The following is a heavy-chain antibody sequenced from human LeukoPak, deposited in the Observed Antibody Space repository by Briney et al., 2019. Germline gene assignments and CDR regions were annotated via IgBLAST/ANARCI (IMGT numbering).Heavy chain of an antibody. CDR3: ASTTYSSGYWSDYYYYGMDV. CDR1: GGSISNYY. V-gene: IGHV4-59*01. J-gene: IGHJ6*02. CDR2: IYYSGST. D-gene: IGHD3-22*01. Sequence: SETLSLTCTVSGGSISNYYWSWIRQPPGKGLEWIGYIYYSGSTNYNPSLKSRVIISVDTSKNQFSLKLSSVAAADTAVYYCASTTYSSGYWSDYYYYGMDVWGQGTTVTVSS.